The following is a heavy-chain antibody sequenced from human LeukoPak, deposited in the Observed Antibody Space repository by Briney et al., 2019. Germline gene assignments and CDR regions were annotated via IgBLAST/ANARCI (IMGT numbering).Heavy chain of an antibody. V-gene: IGHV3-66*01. J-gene: IGHJ4*02. Sequence: GGSLRLSCAASGFTVSSNYMCWVRQAPGKGLEWVSVIYSGGSTNYADSVKGRFTISRDNSKNTLYLQMNSLRVDDTAVFYCARARYGDYPFDYWGQGTLVTVSS. CDR1: GFTVSSNY. D-gene: IGHD4-17*01. CDR2: IYSGGST. CDR3: ARARYGDYPFDY.